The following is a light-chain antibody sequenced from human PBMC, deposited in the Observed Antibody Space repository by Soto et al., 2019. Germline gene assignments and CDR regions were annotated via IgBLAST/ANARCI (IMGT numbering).Light chain of an antibody. V-gene: IGKV1-9*01. CDR1: QGISTF. CDR2: DAS. Sequence: DVQLTQSPSFMSASVGDRVSITCRASQGISTFLAWYQQHPGTAPKRLIYDASNLQSGVPSRFRGSGSATELTLTSSNLQPEDCETYYCQQVNNYSLTFGGETKVEIK. CDR3: QQVNNYSLT. J-gene: IGKJ4*01.